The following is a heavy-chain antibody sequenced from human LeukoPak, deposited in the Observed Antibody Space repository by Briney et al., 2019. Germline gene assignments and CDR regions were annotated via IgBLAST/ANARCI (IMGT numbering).Heavy chain of an antibody. Sequence: PGGSLRLSCTASGFTFGSYAMSWVRQALGKGLEWVAVMSYDGRSKYYADSVKGRFTISGDNSKNTLHLQMNSLRAEDTAVYYCARDGDTAIRGVNFDYWGQGTLVTVSS. V-gene: IGHV3-30*04. CDR3: ARDGDTAIRGVNFDY. D-gene: IGHD3-10*01. CDR1: GFTFGSYA. J-gene: IGHJ4*02. CDR2: MSYDGRSK.